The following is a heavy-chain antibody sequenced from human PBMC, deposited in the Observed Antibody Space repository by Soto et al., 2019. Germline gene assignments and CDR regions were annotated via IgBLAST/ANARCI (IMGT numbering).Heavy chain of an antibody. CDR3: ARTGGDCTQGVCYDY. D-gene: IGHD2-8*01. CDR1: GYIFINYG. V-gene: IGHV1-18*01. CDR2: ISPYNSNT. J-gene: IGHJ4*02. Sequence: QAQLVQSEAEVREPGASVRVSCKASGYIFINYGISWMRQAPGQGLEWMGWISPYNSNTHYAQSLLGRVTVTRDTSTSTAYMELRSLRSDDTAVYYCARTGGDCTQGVCYDYWGQGNLVTVSP.